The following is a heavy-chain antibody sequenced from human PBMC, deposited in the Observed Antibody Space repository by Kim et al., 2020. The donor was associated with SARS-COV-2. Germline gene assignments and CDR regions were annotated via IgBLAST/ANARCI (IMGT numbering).Heavy chain of an antibody. CDR2: ISGSGGST. V-gene: IGHV3-23*01. D-gene: IGHD5-18*01. J-gene: IGHJ5*02. CDR3: AKEDTAMVRSRVYNWFDP. Sequence: GGSLRLSCAASGFTFSSYAMSWVRQAPGKGLEWVSAISGSGGSTYYADSVKGRFTISRDNSKNTLYLQMNSLRAEDTAVYYCAKEDTAMVRSRVYNWFDPWGQGTLVTVSS. CDR1: GFTFSSYA.